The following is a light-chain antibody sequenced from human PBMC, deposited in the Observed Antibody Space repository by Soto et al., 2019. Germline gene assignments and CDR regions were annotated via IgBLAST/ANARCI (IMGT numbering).Light chain of an antibody. Sequence: EIVLTQSPGTLSLSPGERATLSCRASQSVGSDLAWYQQKPGQTPRLLIYGASSKATGIPDRFSGSGSGTDFTLTISRLEPEDFAVYYCQQYSSSPLTFGGGTKVEIK. J-gene: IGKJ4*01. CDR3: QQYSSSPLT. CDR2: GAS. CDR1: QSVGSD. V-gene: IGKV3-20*01.